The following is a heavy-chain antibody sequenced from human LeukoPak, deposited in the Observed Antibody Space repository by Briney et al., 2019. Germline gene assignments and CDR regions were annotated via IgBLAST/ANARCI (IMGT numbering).Heavy chain of an antibody. CDR2: IKVDGTET. CDR1: GFTFSTYW. J-gene: IGHJ3*02. D-gene: IGHD4-23*01. V-gene: IGHV3-7*01. Sequence: GSLRLSCVASGFTFSTYWMGWVRQAPGKGLEWVATIKVDGTETYYVDAVKGRFTISRDNAKNSLYLQMNSLRAEDTAVYYCARDTEVTSAFDIWGQGTMVTVSS. CDR3: ARDTEVTSAFDI.